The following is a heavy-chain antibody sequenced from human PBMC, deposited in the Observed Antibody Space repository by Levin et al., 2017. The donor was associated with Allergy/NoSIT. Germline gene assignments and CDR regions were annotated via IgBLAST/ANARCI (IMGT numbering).Heavy chain of an antibody. CDR1: GYTFTGYY. V-gene: IGHV1-2*02. J-gene: IGHJ4*02. CDR2: INPNSGGT. Sequence: ASVKVSCKASGYTFTGYYMHWVRQAPGQGLEWMGWINPNSGGTNYAQKFQGRVTMTRDTSISTAYMELSRLRSDDTAVYYCARDRYYYGSGSLSLIDYWGQGTLVTVSS. D-gene: IGHD3-10*01. CDR3: ARDRYYYGSGSLSLIDY.